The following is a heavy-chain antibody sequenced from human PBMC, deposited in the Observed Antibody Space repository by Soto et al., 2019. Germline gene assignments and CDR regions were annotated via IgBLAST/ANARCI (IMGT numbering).Heavy chain of an antibody. CDR1: GGSFSGYY. CDR3: ARREYSSSSYYYMDV. D-gene: IGHD6-6*01. Sequence: XXTLSLPCAVYGGSFSGYYWRWIRQPPGKGLEWSGEINHSGSTNYNPSLKSRVTISVDTSKNQFSLKLSSVTAEDTAVYYCARREYSSSSYYYMDVWGKGTTVTVSS. V-gene: IGHV4-34*01. CDR2: INHSGST. J-gene: IGHJ6*03.